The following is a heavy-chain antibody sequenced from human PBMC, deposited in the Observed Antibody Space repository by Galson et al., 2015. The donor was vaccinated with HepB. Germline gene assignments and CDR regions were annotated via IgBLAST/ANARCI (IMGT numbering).Heavy chain of an antibody. CDR3: ARHPGLAYFDY. CDR2: VYYIGTT. J-gene: IGHJ4*02. V-gene: IGHV4-59*08. Sequence: ETLSLTCTVSGGSISSDYWSWIRQPPGKGLEWVGYVYYIGTTNYNPSLKSRVTISVDTSKNQFSLKLSSVTAADTAVYYCARHPGLAYFDYWGQGTLVAVSS. D-gene: IGHD3-10*01. CDR1: GGSISSDY.